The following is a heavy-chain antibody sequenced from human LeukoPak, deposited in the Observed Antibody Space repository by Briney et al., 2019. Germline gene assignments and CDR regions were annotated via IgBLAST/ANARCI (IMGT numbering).Heavy chain of an antibody. CDR3: ARGGSYLSAFDI. CDR2: IYSGGST. J-gene: IGHJ3*02. D-gene: IGHD1-26*01. CDR1: GGSISSNY. V-gene: IGHV3-53*01. Sequence: ETLSLTCTVSGGSISSNYMSWVRQAPGKWLEWVSIIYSGGSTFYADSVKGRFTISRDNSKNTLYLQMNSLRAEDTAVYYCARGGSYLSAFDIWGQGTMVTVSS.